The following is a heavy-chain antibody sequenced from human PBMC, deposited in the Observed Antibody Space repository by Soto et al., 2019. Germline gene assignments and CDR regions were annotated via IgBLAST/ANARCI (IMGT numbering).Heavy chain of an antibody. J-gene: IGHJ1*01. D-gene: IGHD3-22*01. CDR2: IKQDGSEK. CDR1: GITFSNYW. V-gene: IGHV3-7*01. CDR3: ARDRVESGYPEYFQH. Sequence: GGSLRLSCAASGITFSNYWMTWVRQAPGKGLEWVANIKQDGSEKYYLDSVKGRFTISRDNAKNSLYLQMNSLRAEDTAVYYCARDRVESGYPEYFQHWGQGTLVTVSS.